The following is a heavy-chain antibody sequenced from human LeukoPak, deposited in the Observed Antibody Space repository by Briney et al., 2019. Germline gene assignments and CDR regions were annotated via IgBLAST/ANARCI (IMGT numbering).Heavy chain of an antibody. CDR1: GFTFSSYS. CDR3: ARDPVVPAASGSYYYYGMDV. J-gene: IGHJ6*02. D-gene: IGHD2-2*01. V-gene: IGHV3-21*01. Sequence: GGSLRLSCAASGFTFSSYSMNWVRQAPGKGLEWVSSISSSSSYIYYADSVKGRFTISRDNAKNSLYLQMNGLRAEDTAVYYCARDPVVPAASGSYYYYGMDVWGQGTTVTVSS. CDR2: ISSSSSYI.